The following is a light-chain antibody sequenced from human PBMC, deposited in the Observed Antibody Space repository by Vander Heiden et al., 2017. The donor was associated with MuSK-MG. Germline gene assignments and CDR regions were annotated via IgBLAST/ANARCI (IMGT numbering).Light chain of an antibody. Sequence: QSALTQPASVSGSPGQSITTSCFGSSSDVGGYNYVYWYQQHPGKVPILILYDGRSRPSGVSSRFSGSRSASAASLTISGLQSEDEADYYCTSYTGSTYVFGTGTKVTVL. V-gene: IGLV2-14*03. CDR1: SSDVGGYNY. CDR2: DGR. J-gene: IGLJ1*01. CDR3: TSYTGSTYV.